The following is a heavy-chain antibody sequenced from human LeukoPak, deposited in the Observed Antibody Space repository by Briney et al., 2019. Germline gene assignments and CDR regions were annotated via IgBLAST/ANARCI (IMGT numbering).Heavy chain of an antibody. CDR1: GGSISSYY. CDR3: ARGIRGYYYYMDV. J-gene: IGHJ6*03. V-gene: IGHV4-59*01. CDR2: IYYSGST. D-gene: IGHD2/OR15-2a*01. Sequence: SETLSLTCTVSGGSISSYYWSWIRQPPGKGLEWIGYIYYSGSTNYNPSLKSRVTISVDTSKNQFSLKLSSVTAADTAVYHCARGIRGYYYYMDVWGKGTTVTVSS.